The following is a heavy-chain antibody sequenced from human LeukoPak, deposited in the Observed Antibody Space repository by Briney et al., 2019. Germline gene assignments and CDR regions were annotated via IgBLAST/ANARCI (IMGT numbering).Heavy chain of an antibody. V-gene: IGHV1-8*01. D-gene: IGHD6-13*01. Sequence: GASVKVSCKASGYTFTSYDINWVRQATGQGLEWMGWMNPNSGNTGYAQKFQGRVTMTRNTSISTAYMELSSLRSEDTAVYYCARTVAGGSWYGSWFDPWGQGTLVTVSS. CDR1: GYTFTSYD. CDR3: ARTVAGGSWYGSWFDP. CDR2: MNPNSGNT. J-gene: IGHJ5*02.